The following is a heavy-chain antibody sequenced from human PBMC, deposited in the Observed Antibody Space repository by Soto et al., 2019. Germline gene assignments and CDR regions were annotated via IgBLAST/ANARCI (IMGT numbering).Heavy chain of an antibody. CDR2: IIPIFGTA. CDR3: ARPQHYYYYHYVMDF. Sequence: GASVKVSCKASGGTFSSYAISWVRQAPGQGLEWMGGIIPIFGTANYAQKFQGRVTITADESTSTAYVELSSLRSEDTAVYYCARPQHYYYYHYVMDFWGQGSTVTVSS. CDR1: GGTFSSYA. V-gene: IGHV1-69*13. J-gene: IGHJ6*02.